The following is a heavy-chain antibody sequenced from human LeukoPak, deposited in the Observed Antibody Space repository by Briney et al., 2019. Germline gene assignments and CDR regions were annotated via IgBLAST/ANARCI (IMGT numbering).Heavy chain of an antibody. J-gene: IGHJ4*02. Sequence: SVKVSCKASGGTFSSYAISWVRQAPGQGLEWMGRIIPIFGTANYAQKFQGRVTITTDESTSTAYMELSRLRSEDTAVYYCARDLPPYYYGSGSGDYWGQGTRVTVSS. D-gene: IGHD3-10*01. CDR2: IIPIFGTA. CDR3: ARDLPPYYYGSGSGDY. V-gene: IGHV1-69*05. CDR1: GGTFSSYA.